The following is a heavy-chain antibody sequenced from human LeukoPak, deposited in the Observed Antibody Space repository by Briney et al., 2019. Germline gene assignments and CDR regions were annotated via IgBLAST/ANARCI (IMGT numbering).Heavy chain of an antibody. CDR2: IHHDGIT. J-gene: IGHJ6*03. Sequence: SETLSLTCSISGYSISSGYFWGWIRQPPGKGLEWIGNIHHDGITYYNPSLKSRVTISLDPSKNQFSLKLSSVTAADTAVYFCARDWGVEGRPGYMDVWGKGTTVTVSS. CDR3: ARDWGVEGRPGYMDV. CDR1: GYSISSGYF. V-gene: IGHV4-38-2*02. D-gene: IGHD6-6*01.